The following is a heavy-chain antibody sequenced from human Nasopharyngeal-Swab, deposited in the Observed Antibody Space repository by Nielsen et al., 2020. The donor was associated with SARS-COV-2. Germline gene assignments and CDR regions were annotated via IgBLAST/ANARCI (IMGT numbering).Heavy chain of an antibody. J-gene: IGHJ4*02. Sequence: VRSMPGKGLEWVGRIGDKAHNYATTYAASVKGRFTISRDDSKNTAFLQMDSLKTEDTALYYCTTDYYFDYWGQGTLVTVSS. CDR3: TTDYYFDY. V-gene: IGHV3-73*01. CDR2: IGDKAHNYAT.